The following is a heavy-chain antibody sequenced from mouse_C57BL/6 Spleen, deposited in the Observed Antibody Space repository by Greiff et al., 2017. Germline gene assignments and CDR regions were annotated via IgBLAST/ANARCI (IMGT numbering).Heavy chain of an antibody. J-gene: IGHJ3*01. CDR2: IDPANGNT. D-gene: IGHD1-1*01. V-gene: IGHV14-3*01. CDR1: GFNIKNTY. Sequence: VHVKQSVAELVRPGASVKLSCTASGFNIKNTYMHWVKQRPEQGLEWIGRIDPANGNTKYAPKFQGKATITADTSSNTAYLQLSSLTSEDTAIYYCARGYYGSSWFAYWGQGTLVTVSA. CDR3: ARGYYGSSWFAY.